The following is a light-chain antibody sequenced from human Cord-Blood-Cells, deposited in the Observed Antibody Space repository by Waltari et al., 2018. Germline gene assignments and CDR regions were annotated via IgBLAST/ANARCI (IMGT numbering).Light chain of an antibody. CDR2: EDN. V-gene: IGLV6-57*01. Sequence: NFMLTQPHPVSESPGKTVTISCTRSSGSMASNYVPRYQQRPGSSPTTVIYEDNQRPSGVPDRFSGSIDSSSNSASLTISGLKTEDEADYYCQSYDSSNRVFGGGTKLTVL. CDR1: SGSMASNY. J-gene: IGLJ3*02. CDR3: QSYDSSNRV.